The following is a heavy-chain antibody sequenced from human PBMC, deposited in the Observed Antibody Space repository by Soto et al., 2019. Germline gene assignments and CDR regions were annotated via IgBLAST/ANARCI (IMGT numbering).Heavy chain of an antibody. Sequence: PSETLSLTCTVSGVSISSSSYYWGWIRQPPGKGLEWIGNIYYSGSTYYNPSLKSRVTISGDTSKNQFSLKLSSVTAADTAVYYCARRKSSYYYGMDVWGQGTTVTVS. V-gene: IGHV4-39*01. CDR2: IYYSGST. CDR3: ARRKSSYYYGMDV. D-gene: IGHD6-6*01. J-gene: IGHJ6*02. CDR1: GVSISSSSYY.